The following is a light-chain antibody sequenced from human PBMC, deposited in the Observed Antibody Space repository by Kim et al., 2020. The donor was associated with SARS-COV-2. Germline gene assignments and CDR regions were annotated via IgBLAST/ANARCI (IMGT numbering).Light chain of an antibody. CDR2: KAS. CDR1: HYISNW. CDR3: QQYENYPHT. V-gene: IGKV1-5*03. J-gene: IGKJ2*01. Sequence: DIQMTQSPSTLSASVGDRVTITCRASHYISNWLAWYQQKPGKAPKPLIYKASTLEGGVPSRFSGSGSGTEFTLTINSLQPDDFATYFCQQYENYPHTFGQGTKLEI.